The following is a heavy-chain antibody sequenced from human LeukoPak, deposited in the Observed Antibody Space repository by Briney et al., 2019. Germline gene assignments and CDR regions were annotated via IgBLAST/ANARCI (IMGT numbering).Heavy chain of an antibody. Sequence: SETLSLTCTVSGGSIRSSSYNWGWIRQPPGKGLVWIGSIHYTGTTFYNPSLKSRVTISVDTSKNQFSLKLNSVTAADTAVYYCATLTGYSSESWSDPWGQGILVTVSS. CDR2: IHYTGTT. D-gene: IGHD3-9*01. J-gene: IGHJ5*02. V-gene: IGHV4-39*07. CDR3: ATLTGYSSESWSDP. CDR1: GGSIRSSSYN.